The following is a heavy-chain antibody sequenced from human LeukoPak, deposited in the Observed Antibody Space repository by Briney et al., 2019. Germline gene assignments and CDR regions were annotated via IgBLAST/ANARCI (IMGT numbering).Heavy chain of an antibody. V-gene: IGHV3-23*01. CDR3: AKDGAFGYYYDSSGYYYLDY. Sequence: GGSLRLSCAASAFTSSSYAMSWVRQAPGKGLEWVSAISGSGGSTYYADSVKGRFTISRDNSKNTLYLQMNSLRAEDTAVYYCAKDGAFGYYYDSSGYYYLDYWGQGTLVTVSS. CDR1: AFTSSSYA. J-gene: IGHJ4*02. D-gene: IGHD3-22*01. CDR2: ISGSGGST.